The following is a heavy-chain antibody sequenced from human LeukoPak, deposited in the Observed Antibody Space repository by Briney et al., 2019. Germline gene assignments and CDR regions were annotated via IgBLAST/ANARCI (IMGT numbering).Heavy chain of an antibody. CDR2: IYYSGST. CDR1: GGSVSSGTYY. J-gene: IGHJ4*02. D-gene: IGHD3-22*01. V-gene: IGHV4-61*01. Sequence: SETLSLTCTVSGGSVSSGTYYWSWIRQPPGKGLEWIGYIYYSGSTNYNPSLKSRVTISVDTSKNQCSLKLSSVTAADTAVYYCARERPDSSGFYPMYFDYWGQGTLVTVSS. CDR3: ARERPDSSGFYPMYFDY.